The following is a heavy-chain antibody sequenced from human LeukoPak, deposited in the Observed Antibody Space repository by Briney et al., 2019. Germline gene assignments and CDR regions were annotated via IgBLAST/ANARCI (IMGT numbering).Heavy chain of an antibody. CDR3: AKDPSTQTYYDFWSGYD. Sequence: GGSLRLSCAASGFTFSSYAMSWVRQAPGKGLEWVSAISGSGGSTYYADSVKGRFTISRDNSKNTLYLQMNSLRAEDTAVYYCAKDPSTQTYYDFWSGYDWGQGTLVTVSS. D-gene: IGHD3-3*01. CDR1: GFTFSSYA. CDR2: ISGSGGST. J-gene: IGHJ4*02. V-gene: IGHV3-23*01.